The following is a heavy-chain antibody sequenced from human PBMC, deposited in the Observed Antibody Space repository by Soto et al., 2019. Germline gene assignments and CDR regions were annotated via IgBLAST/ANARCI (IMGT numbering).Heavy chain of an antibody. Sequence: GGSLRLSCAASGFTFSSYGMHWVRQAPGKGLEWVAVIWYDGSNKYYADSVKGRFTISRDNSKNTLYLQMNSLRAEDTAVYYCARDLRYCTNGACYRYYYYGMDVWGQGTTVTVSS. V-gene: IGHV3-33*01. D-gene: IGHD2-8*01. CDR1: GFTFSSYG. J-gene: IGHJ6*02. CDR2: IWYDGSNK. CDR3: ARDLRYCTNGACYRYYYYGMDV.